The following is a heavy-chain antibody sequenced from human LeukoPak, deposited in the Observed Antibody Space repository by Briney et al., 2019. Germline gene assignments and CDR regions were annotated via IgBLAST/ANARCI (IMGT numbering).Heavy chain of an antibody. CDR1: GYSFTSYW. D-gene: IGHD6-13*01. CDR3: ARLGIAAAGPFLSPIDY. V-gene: IGHV5-51*01. Sequence: GESLKISCKGSGYSFTSYWIGWVRQMPGKGLEWMGIIYPGDSDTRYSPSFQGQVTISADKSISTAYLQWSSLKASDTAMYYCARLGIAAAGPFLSPIDYWGQGTLVTVSS. CDR2: IYPGDSDT. J-gene: IGHJ4*02.